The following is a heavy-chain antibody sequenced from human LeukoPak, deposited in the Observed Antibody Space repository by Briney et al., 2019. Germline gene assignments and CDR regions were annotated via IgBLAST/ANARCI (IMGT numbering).Heavy chain of an antibody. Sequence: GGSLRLSCAASGFIFSDGYMSWIRQAPGKGLEWVSYISNSGGAIYYADSVKGRFTISRDNTKNSLYLQMNSLRAEDTAVYYCARGDGKYYYGSGSQRGYNWFDPWGQGTLVTVSS. J-gene: IGHJ5*02. CDR3: ARGDGKYYYGSGSQRGYNWFDP. D-gene: IGHD3-10*01. CDR1: GFIFSDGY. V-gene: IGHV3-11*01. CDR2: ISNSGGAI.